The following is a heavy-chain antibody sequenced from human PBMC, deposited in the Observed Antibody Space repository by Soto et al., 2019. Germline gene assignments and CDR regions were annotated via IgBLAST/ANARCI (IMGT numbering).Heavy chain of an antibody. Sequence: ASVKVSCKASGGTFSSYAISWVRQAPGQGLEWMGGIIPIFGTANYAQKFQGRVTITADESTSTAYMELSSLRSEDTAVYYCARDLVAVTTAGVYYYYGMDVWGQGTTVTAP. V-gene: IGHV1-69*13. J-gene: IGHJ6*02. CDR1: GGTFSSYA. CDR2: IIPIFGTA. CDR3: ARDLVAVTTAGVYYYYGMDV. D-gene: IGHD4-4*01.